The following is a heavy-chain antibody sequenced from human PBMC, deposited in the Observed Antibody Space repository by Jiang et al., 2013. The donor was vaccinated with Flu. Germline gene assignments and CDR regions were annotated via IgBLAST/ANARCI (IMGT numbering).Heavy chain of an antibody. CDR2: MKQDGSEI. Sequence: GGPLRLSCAASGFTFSSFSMTWVRQAPGKGLEWVANMKQDGSEIYYVDSVKGRFTISRDNGKNSLYLQMNSLRVEDTAVYYCARGRRGPDYWGQGTLVTVSS. V-gene: IGHV3-7*03. J-gene: IGHJ4*02. CDR1: GFTFSSFS. CDR3: ARGRRGPDY.